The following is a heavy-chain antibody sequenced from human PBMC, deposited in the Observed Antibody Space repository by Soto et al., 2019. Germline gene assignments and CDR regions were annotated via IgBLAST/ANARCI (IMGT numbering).Heavy chain of an antibody. D-gene: IGHD6-19*01. CDR1: GGSISSSSYY. CDR2: IYYSGST. Sequence: SETLSLTCTVSGGSISSSSYYWGWIRQPPGKGLEWIGSIYYSGSTYYNPSLKSRVTISVDTSKNQFSLKLSSVTAADTAVYYFIYSSGIHPYDDNWGQGTLVTVSS. J-gene: IGHJ4*02. V-gene: IGHV4-39*01. CDR3: IYSSGIHPYDDN.